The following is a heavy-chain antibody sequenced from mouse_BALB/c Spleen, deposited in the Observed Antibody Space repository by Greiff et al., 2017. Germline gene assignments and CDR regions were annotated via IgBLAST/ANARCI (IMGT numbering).Heavy chain of an antibody. J-gene: IGHJ2*01. V-gene: IGHV1S137*01. Sequence: QVQLQQSGAELVRPGVSVKISCKGSGYTFTDYAMHWVKQSHAKSLEWIGVISTYYGDASYNQKFKGKATMTVDKSSSTAYMELARLTSEDSAIYYWARVIRGVDYFDYWGQGTTLTVSS. CDR2: ISTYYGDA. CDR1: GYTFTDYA. D-gene: IGHD2-4*01. CDR3: ARVIRGVDYFDY.